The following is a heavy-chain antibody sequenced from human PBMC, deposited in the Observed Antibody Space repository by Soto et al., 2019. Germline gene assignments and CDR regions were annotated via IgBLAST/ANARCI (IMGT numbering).Heavy chain of an antibody. Sequence: QVQLQESGPGLVKPSQTLSLTCTVSGGSISSGGYYWSWIRQHPGKGLEWIGYIYYSGSTYYNPSLKSRVTISVDTSKNQFSLKLSSVTAADTAVYYCARYPNKYDFWSGSRGGYYGMDVWGQGTTVTVSS. CDR2: IYYSGST. V-gene: IGHV4-31*03. J-gene: IGHJ6*02. D-gene: IGHD3-3*01. CDR1: GGSISSGGYY. CDR3: ARYPNKYDFWSGSRGGYYGMDV.